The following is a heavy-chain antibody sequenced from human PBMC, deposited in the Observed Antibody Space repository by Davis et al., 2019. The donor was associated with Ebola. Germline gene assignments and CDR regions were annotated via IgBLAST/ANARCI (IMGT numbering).Heavy chain of an antibody. CDR3: ASTTRQLESFDI. D-gene: IGHD6-13*01. CDR1: GGSISSSNW. J-gene: IGHJ3*02. CDR2: IYHSGST. V-gene: IGHV4-4*02. Sequence: SETLSLTCAVSGGSISSSNWWRWVRQPPGKGLEWIGEIYHSGSTNYNPSLKSRVTISVDKSKNQFSLKLSSVTAADTAVYYCASTTRQLESFDIWGQGTMVTVSS.